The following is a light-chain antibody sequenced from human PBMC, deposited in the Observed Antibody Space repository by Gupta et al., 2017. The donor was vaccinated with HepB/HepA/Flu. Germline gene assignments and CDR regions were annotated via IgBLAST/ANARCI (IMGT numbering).Light chain of an antibody. Sequence: SYELTQPPSVSVSPGQTASITCSGDKLGDKYACWYQQKPGQSPVLVIYKDSKRPSGIPERFSGSNSGKTATLTISGTQAMDEADYYCQAWDSRAGVVFGGGTKLTVL. CDR1: KLGDKY. V-gene: IGLV3-1*01. J-gene: IGLJ2*01. CDR2: KDS. CDR3: QAWDSRAGVV.